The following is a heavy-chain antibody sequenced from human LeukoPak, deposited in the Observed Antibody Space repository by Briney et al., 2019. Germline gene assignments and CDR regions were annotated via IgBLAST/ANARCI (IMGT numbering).Heavy chain of an antibody. CDR2: IYSGDRT. CDR3: ARDYIDSYADYYYGMDV. J-gene: IGHJ6*02. V-gene: IGHV3-53*01. Sequence: PGGSLRLSCAASGFTVSSNYMSWVRQAPGKGLEWVSLIYSGDRTYYADSVKGRFTISRDSSKNMLYLEMNSLRAEDTAVYYCARDYIDSYADYYYGMDVWGQGTTVTVSS. CDR1: GFTVSSNY. D-gene: IGHD2-2*01.